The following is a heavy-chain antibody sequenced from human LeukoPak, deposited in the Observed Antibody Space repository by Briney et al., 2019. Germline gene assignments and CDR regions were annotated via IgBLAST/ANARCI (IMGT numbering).Heavy chain of an antibody. J-gene: IGHJ4*02. D-gene: IGHD3/OR15-3a*01. CDR1: SGSISSYY. CDR3: ARQFGLMRSYRHLDH. CDR2: VYFNGDT. V-gene: IGHV4-59*08. Sequence: PSETLSLTCTLSSGSISSYYWTWLRQPPGQQLQWIGNVYFNGDTNFNPSLKSRVTISVDTSNNQFSLKLTSVTAADTAVYYCARQFGLMRSYRHLDHWGPGILVTVSA.